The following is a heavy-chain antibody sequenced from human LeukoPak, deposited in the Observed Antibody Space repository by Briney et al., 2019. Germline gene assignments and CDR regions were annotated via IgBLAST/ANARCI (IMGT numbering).Heavy chain of an antibody. V-gene: IGHV3-30-3*01. CDR2: ISYDGSNK. CDR1: GFTFSSYA. D-gene: IGHD3-22*01. Sequence: GGSLRLSCAASGFTFSSYAMLWVRQAPGKGLEWVAVISYDGSNKYYADSVKGRFTISRDNSKNTLYLQMNSLRAEDTAVYYCARDYDSGGYYWKYYFDYWGQGTLVTVSS. CDR3: ARDYDSGGYYWKYYFDY. J-gene: IGHJ4*02.